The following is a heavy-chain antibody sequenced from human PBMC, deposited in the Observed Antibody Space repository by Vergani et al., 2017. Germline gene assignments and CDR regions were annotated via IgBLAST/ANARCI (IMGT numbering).Heavy chain of an antibody. CDR1: GVSLSCYY. V-gene: IGHV4-59*12. J-gene: IGHJ6*03. CDR2: IYYRGST. Sequence: VQLHESGPGLVKPSETLSLTCTVSGVSLSCYYWSWLRQPPGKGLEWIGYIYYRGSTNYNPSLKSRVTMSVETSKNQFSLKLSSVTAADTAVYYCARDAGYSSGWYASEAHNYYYYMDVWGKGTTVTVSS. D-gene: IGHD6-19*01. CDR3: ARDAGYSSGWYASEAHNYYYYMDV.